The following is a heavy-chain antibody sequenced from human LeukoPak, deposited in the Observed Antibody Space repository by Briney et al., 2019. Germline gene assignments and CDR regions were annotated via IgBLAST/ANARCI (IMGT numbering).Heavy chain of an antibody. V-gene: IGHV4-34*01. D-gene: IGHD4-17*01. CDR1: GGSFSGYY. CDR3: ARGLRSVVEYGDPIDY. CDR2: INHSGST. J-gene: IGHJ4*02. Sequence: SETLSLTCAVYGGSFSGYYWSWIRQPPGKGLEWIGEINHSGSTNYNPSLKSRVTISVDTSKNQFSLKLSSVTAADTAIYYCARGLRSVVEYGDPIDYWGQGTLVTVSS.